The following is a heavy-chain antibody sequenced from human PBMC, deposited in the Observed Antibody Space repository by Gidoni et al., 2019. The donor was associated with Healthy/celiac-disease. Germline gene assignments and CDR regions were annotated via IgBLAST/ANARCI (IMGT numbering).Heavy chain of an antibody. J-gene: IGHJ6*02. CDR2: IYYSGST. CDR3: ARDRDGYNDGMDV. Sequence: QVQLQESGPGLVKPSQTLSLTCTVSGGSISSGGYYWSWFRQHPGKGLEWIGYIYYSGSTYYNPSLKSRVTISVDTSKNQFSLKLSSVTAADTAVYYCARDRDGYNDGMDVWGQGTTVTVSS. D-gene: IGHD5-12*01. CDR1: GGSISSGGYY. V-gene: IGHV4-31*03.